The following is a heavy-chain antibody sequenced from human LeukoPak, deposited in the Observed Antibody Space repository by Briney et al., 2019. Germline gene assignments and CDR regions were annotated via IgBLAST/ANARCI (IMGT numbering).Heavy chain of an antibody. D-gene: IGHD5-12*01. V-gene: IGHV3-53*04. J-gene: IGHJ3*02. Sequence: GGSLRLSCAASGFTVSSNYMRWVRQAPGKGLEWVSVIYSGGSTYYADSVKGRFTISTHNSKNTLYLQMNSLRAEDTAVYYCARVGKYSGYDAFDIWGQGTMVTVSS. CDR1: GFTVSSNY. CDR2: IYSGGST. CDR3: ARVGKYSGYDAFDI.